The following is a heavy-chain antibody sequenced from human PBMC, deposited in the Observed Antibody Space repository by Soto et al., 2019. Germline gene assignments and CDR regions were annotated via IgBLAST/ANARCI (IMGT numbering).Heavy chain of an antibody. V-gene: IGHV2-5*02. CDR1: GFSLATRGVG. CDR2: IYWDDDE. D-gene: IGHD5-18*01. J-gene: IGHJ4*02. Sequence: QITLKESGPPLVKPTQTLTLTCTFSGFSLATRGVGVGWLRQPPGKALEWLALIYWDDDEGYSPSLKSRLTITKDTSKNQVVITMPNMDPVDTATYYCAHRPRGYSYHFDYWGQGTMVTVSS. CDR3: AHRPRGYSYHFDY.